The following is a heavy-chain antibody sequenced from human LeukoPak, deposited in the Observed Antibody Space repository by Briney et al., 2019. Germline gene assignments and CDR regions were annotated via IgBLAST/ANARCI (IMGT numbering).Heavy chain of an antibody. CDR1: GFTFSNYW. Sequence: GGSLSLSCAASGFTFSNYWMSWVRQAPGKGLEWVANIEQAGSEKYYVDSVKGRFTISRDNAKNSLYLQMNSLRAEDTAVYYCARHYCSNGGCYGFWYLDLWGRGTLVTVSS. J-gene: IGHJ2*01. CDR2: IEQAGSEK. CDR3: ARHYCSNGGCYGFWYLDL. V-gene: IGHV3-7*01. D-gene: IGHD2-8*01.